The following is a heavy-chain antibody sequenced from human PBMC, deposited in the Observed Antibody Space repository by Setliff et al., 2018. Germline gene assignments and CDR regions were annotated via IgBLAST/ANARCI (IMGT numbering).Heavy chain of an antibody. V-gene: IGHV4-61*09. Sequence: PSETLSLTCSVSGGSIRSGGFYWSWIRQSAGRGLEWIGHFHTGGATDYNLSLKSRVTISLDSSKKQFYLRLSYVTAADAAVYFCARQSATIWEFPLYYFDKWGQGLPVTVSS. D-gene: IGHD3-10*01. J-gene: IGHJ4*02. CDR1: GGSIRSGGFY. CDR2: FHTGGAT. CDR3: ARQSATIWEFPLYYFDK.